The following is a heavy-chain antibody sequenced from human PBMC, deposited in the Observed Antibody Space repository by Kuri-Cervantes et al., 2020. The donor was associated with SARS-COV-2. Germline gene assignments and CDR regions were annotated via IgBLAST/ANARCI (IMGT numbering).Heavy chain of an antibody. CDR3: ARDIVVVPAAIHYYYGMDV. J-gene: IGHJ6*02. D-gene: IGHD2-2*02. V-gene: IGHV3-21*01. CDR1: GFTFSRYA. CDR2: ISSSSSYI. Sequence: GESLKISCAASGFTFSRYAMHWVRQAPGKGLEWVSSISSSSSYIYYADSVKGRFTISRDNAKNSLYLQMNSLRAEDTAVYYCARDIVVVPAAIHYYYGMDVWGQGTTVTVSS.